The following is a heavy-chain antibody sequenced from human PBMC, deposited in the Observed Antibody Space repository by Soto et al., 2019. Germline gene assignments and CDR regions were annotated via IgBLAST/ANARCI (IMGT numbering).Heavy chain of an antibody. Sequence: EVQLLESGGGLVQPGGSLRLSCAASGFTFSSYAMSWVRQAPGKGLEWVSAISGSGGSTYYADSVKGRFTISRDNSKNTLYLQMNSLRAEDTAVYYCAKYHCGSYHPALLGNTPPDYWGQGTLVTVSS. J-gene: IGHJ4*02. CDR3: AKYHCGSYHPALLGNTPPDY. D-gene: IGHD1-26*01. CDR1: GFTFSSYA. CDR2: ISGSGGST. V-gene: IGHV3-23*01.